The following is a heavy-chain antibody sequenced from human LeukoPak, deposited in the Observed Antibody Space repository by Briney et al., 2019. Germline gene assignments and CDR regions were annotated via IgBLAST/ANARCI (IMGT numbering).Heavy chain of an antibody. D-gene: IGHD6-25*01. J-gene: IGHJ4*02. V-gene: IGHV4-61*02. CDR2: VYSSGSA. CDR3: VRGWLQSEQRLLQGFDY. Sequence: SETLSLTCTVSGGSVGSGTYYWNWIRQPAGKGLEWIGRVYSSGSANYNPSLRSRLTLSVDMSKNKFSLKLKPVTAADTAVYYCVRGWLQSEQRLLQGFDYWGRGTLVTVAS. CDR1: GGSVGSGTYY.